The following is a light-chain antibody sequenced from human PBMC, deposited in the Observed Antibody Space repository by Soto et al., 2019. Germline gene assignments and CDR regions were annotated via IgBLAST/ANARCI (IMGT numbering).Light chain of an antibody. CDR1: ERVGSNH. CDR3: QYYGRTGT. V-gene: IGKV3-20*01. CDR2: DAT. Sequence: EIVLTQSPGTLSLSPGESASLSCRASERVGSNHLAWYQQRPGRAPRLLIYDATSRPTGVPDRFTGSGSGTDFTLTITSLEPGDFAVYYCQYYGRTGTFGQGTKVEIK. J-gene: IGKJ1*01.